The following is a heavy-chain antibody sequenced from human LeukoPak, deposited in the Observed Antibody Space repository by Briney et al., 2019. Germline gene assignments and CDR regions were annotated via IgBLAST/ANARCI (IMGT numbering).Heavy chain of an antibody. CDR2: IYYSGST. Sequence: SETLSLTCTVSGGSISSSSYYWGWIRQPPGKGLEWIGSIYYSGSTYYNPSLKSRVTISVDTSKNQFSLKLSSVTAADTAVYYCASDKLEMNAFDIWGQGTMVTVSS. V-gene: IGHV4-39*01. D-gene: IGHD1-1*01. J-gene: IGHJ3*02. CDR1: GGSISSSSYY. CDR3: ASDKLEMNAFDI.